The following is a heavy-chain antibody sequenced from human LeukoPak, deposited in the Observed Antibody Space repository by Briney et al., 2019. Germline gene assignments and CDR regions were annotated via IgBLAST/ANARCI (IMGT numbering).Heavy chain of an antibody. Sequence: GGSLRLSCAASGFTFRSYSMNWVRQAPGKGLKWVSYISGGGSAIYYADSVKGRFTISKDNAKNSLYLQMNSLRDEDTAVYYCARASYSSSLAHFDYWGRGTLVTVSS. CDR2: ISGGGSAI. V-gene: IGHV3-48*02. D-gene: IGHD6-13*01. CDR1: GFTFRSYS. J-gene: IGHJ4*02. CDR3: ARASYSSSLAHFDY.